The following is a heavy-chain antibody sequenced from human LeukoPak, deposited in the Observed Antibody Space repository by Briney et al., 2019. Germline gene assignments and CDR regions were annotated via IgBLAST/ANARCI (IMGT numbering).Heavy chain of an antibody. D-gene: IGHD6-6*01. V-gene: IGHV1-69*13. J-gene: IGHJ4*02. CDR1: GGTFSSYA. CDR3: ARDQGIAARPGLYDY. CDR2: IIPIFGTA. Sequence: GASVKVSCKASGGTFSSYAISWVRQAPGQGLEWMGGIIPIFGTANYAQKSQGRVTITADESTSTAYMELSSLRSEDTAVYYCARDQGIAARPGLYDYWGQGTLVTVSS.